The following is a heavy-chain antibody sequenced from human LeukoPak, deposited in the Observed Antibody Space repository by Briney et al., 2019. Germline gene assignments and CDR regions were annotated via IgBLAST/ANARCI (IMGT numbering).Heavy chain of an antibody. CDR3: ARSRGAWYMDY. CDR1: GFTFSSYG. Sequence: GGSLRLSCAASGFTFSSYGMHWVRQAPGKGLEWVANIKQDGSETYYVDSVKGRFTISRDNAKNSLYLQMNSLRAEDTAVYYCARSRGAWYMDYWGQGTLVTVSS. V-gene: IGHV3-7*05. D-gene: IGHD3-22*01. J-gene: IGHJ4*02. CDR2: IKQDGSET.